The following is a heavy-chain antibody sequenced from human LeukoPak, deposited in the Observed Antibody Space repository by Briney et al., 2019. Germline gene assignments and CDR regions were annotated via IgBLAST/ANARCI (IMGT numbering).Heavy chain of an antibody. CDR2: INPSGGTT. J-gene: IGHJ4*02. D-gene: IGHD6-19*01. CDR1: GYTFSIYY. CDR3: ARTVAGTWGPLDY. Sequence: GASVTVSCKASGYTFSIYYMHWVRQAPEQGLEWMGVINPSGGTTRYAQRFQGRVTMTRDTSTSTFYMELSSLRSEDTAVYYCARTVAGTWGPLDYWGQGTLVTVSS. V-gene: IGHV1-46*01.